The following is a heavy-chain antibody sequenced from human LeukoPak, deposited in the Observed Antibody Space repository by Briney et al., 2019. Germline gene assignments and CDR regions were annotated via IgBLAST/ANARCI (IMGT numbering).Heavy chain of an antibody. V-gene: IGHV1-18*01. CDR3: ARDGEYYDFWSGYYTRRGYNWFDP. CDR1: GYTFTSYG. Sequence: GASVKVSCKASGYTFTSYGISWVRQAPGQGLEWMGWISAYNGNTNYAQKLQGRVTMTSDTSTSTAYMELRSLRSDDTAVYYCARDGEYYDFWSGYYTRRGYNWFDPWGQGTLVTVSS. D-gene: IGHD3-3*01. J-gene: IGHJ5*02. CDR2: ISAYNGNT.